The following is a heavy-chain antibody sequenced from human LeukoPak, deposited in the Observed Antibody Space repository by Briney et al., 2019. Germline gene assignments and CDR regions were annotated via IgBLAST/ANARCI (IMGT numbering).Heavy chain of an antibody. Sequence: PGGSLRLSCAASGFTFSSYWMHWVRQAPGKGLVWVSRITSDGSSTSYADSVKGRFTIYRDNAKNTLYLQMDSLRAEDTAVYYCTRLLPPSHHFFDSWGQGTLVTVSS. CDR3: TRLLPPSHHFFDS. J-gene: IGHJ4*02. V-gene: IGHV3-74*01. CDR2: ITSDGSST. CDR1: GFTFSSYW.